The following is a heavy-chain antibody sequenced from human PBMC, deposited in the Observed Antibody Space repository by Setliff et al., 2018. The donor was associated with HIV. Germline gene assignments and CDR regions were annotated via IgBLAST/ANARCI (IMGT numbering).Heavy chain of an antibody. Sequence: SETLSLTCTVSGGSISSYYWSWIRQPPGKGLEWIGYIYYSGSTNYNPSLKSRVTISVDTSENQFSLKLSSVTAADTAVYYCARGRMDSYYFDYWGQGTLVTVSS. CDR1: GGSISSYY. CDR2: IYYSGST. CDR3: ARGRMDSYYFDY. V-gene: IGHV4-59*01. J-gene: IGHJ4*02.